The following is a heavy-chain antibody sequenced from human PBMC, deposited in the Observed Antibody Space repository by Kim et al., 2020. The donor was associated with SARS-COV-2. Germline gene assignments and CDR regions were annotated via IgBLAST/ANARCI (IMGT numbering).Heavy chain of an antibody. CDR3: ARQLVTTALDY. J-gene: IGHJ4*02. V-gene: IGHV2-70*01. D-gene: IGHD4-17*01. CDR2: DK. Sequence: DKYYRTSLKTRLTISKDTSKNQVVLTMTNMDPVDTATYYCARQLVTTALDYWGQGTLVTVSS.